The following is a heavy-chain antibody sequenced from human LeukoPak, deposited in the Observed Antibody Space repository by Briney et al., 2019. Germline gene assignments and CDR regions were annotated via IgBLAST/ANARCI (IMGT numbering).Heavy chain of an antibody. J-gene: IGHJ6*03. Sequence: GGSLRLSCAASGFTFSSYAMQWVRQAPGKGLEYVSAISSNGSSTYYANSVKGRFTISRDNSKNTLDLHMGSLRAEDMAEYYCARCRRVVAGTFYYYYYYMDVWGKGTTVTVSS. D-gene: IGHD6-19*01. CDR2: ISSNGSST. CDR1: GFTFSSYA. V-gene: IGHV3-64*01. CDR3: ARCRRVVAGTFYYYYYYMDV.